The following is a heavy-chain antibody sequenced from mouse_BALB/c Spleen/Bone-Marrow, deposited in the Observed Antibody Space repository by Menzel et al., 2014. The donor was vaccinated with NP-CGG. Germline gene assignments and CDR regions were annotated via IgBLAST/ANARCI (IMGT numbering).Heavy chain of an antibody. CDR1: GYTFTSYY. CDR2: INPSNGGT. J-gene: IGHJ3*01. D-gene: IGHD2-1*01. CDR3: TRSNGNWFAY. Sequence: QVQLQQSGAELVKPGASVKLSCKASGYTFTSYYIYWVKQRPGQGLEWIGEINPSNGGTNFNEKFKSKATLTVDKSSSTAYMQLSSLTSEGSAVYYCTRSNGNWFAYWGQGTLVTVSA. V-gene: IGHV1-53*01.